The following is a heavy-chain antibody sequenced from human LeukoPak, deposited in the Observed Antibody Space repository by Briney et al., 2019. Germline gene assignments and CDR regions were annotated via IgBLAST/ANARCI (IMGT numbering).Heavy chain of an antibody. CDR3: AKDKTSMVRGVMLH. J-gene: IGHJ4*02. Sequence: GGSLRLSCAASGFSFSDYWMHWVRQAPGKGLEWVAVISYDGSNKYYADSVKGRFTISRDNSKNTLYLQMNSLRAEDTAVYYCAKDKTSMVRGVMLHWGQGTLVTVSS. V-gene: IGHV3-30*18. CDR1: GFSFSDYW. D-gene: IGHD3-10*01. CDR2: ISYDGSNK.